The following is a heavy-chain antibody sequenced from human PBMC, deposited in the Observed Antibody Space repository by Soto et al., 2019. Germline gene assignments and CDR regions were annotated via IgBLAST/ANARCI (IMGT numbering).Heavy chain of an antibody. CDR2: ISGSGGST. CDR3: AKDQVVVVAATLLYFDY. D-gene: IGHD2-15*01. Sequence: GGSLRLSCAASGFTFSSYAMSWVRQAPGKGLEWVSAISGSGGSTYYADSVKGRFTISRDNSKNTLYLQMNSLRAEDTAVYYCAKDQVVVVAATLLYFDYWGQGTLVTVSS. V-gene: IGHV3-23*01. J-gene: IGHJ4*02. CDR1: GFTFSSYA.